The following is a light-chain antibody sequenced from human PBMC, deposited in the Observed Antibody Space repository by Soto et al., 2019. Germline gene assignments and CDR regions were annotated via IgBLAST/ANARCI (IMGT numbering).Light chain of an antibody. Sequence: DLQVTQSPSSLSASVGDRVTITCRASQGVGDRLGWYQQKPGNAPKRLIYATSNLESGVPSRFSGSGSGTEFTLTISSRQPEDLATYYCLQHNSFPFAFGPGTKVDFK. CDR2: ATS. V-gene: IGKV1-17*01. CDR1: QGVGDR. J-gene: IGKJ3*01. CDR3: LQHNSFPFA.